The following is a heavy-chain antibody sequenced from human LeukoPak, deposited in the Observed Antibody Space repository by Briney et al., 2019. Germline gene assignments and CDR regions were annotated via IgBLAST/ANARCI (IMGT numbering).Heavy chain of an antibody. J-gene: IGHJ5*02. Sequence: GGSLRLSCAASGFTFISYSIHWVRQAPGKGLVWVSAFSGSVGSTYYADSVKGRFIISRDNSKNTLYLQMNSLRAEDTAVYYCAVSGRGRFDPWGQGTLVTVSS. D-gene: IGHD5/OR15-5a*01. CDR2: FSGSVGST. CDR1: GFTFISYS. V-gene: IGHV3-23*01. CDR3: AVSGRGRFDP.